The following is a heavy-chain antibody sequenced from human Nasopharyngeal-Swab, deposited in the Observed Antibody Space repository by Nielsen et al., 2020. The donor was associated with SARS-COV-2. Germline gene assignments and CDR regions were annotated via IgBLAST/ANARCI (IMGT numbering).Heavy chain of an antibody. Sequence: VRRAPGKGLEWIGEIYHSGSTNYNPSLKSRVTISVDKSKNQFSLKLSSVTAADTAVYYCASVLGYCSSTSCYYYYGMDVWGQGTTVTVSS. J-gene: IGHJ6*02. V-gene: IGHV4-4*02. CDR3: ASVLGYCSSTSCYYYYGMDV. D-gene: IGHD2-2*01. CDR2: IYHSGST.